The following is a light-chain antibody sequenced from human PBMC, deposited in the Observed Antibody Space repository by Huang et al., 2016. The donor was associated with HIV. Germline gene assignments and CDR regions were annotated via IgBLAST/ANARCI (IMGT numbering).Light chain of an antibody. V-gene: IGKV3-15*01. CDR2: GAS. J-gene: IGKJ2*01. CDR3: HQYSDRNT. CDR1: QSISSS. Sequence: EVEMTQSPATLSVSPGERVTISCRASQSISSSLAWFQHKPGQAPRLVIYGASTRATGIPARFSGSGSGTEFTLTINSLQSEDFAVYYCHQYSDRNTFGQGTKLEIK.